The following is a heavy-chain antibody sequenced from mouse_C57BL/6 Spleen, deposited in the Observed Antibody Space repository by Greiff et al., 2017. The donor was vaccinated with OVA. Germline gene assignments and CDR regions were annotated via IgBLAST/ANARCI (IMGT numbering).Heavy chain of an antibody. CDR2: SYTGSGNT. Sequence: QLQQSGPELVKPGASVKISCKASGYSFTSYYIHWVKQRPGQGLEWIGWSYTGSGNTKYKEKIKGKATLTADTSSSTASMQLSSLTSDASSFYYCASPIYYYGSSFDYWGQGTTRTVSS. CDR3: ASPIYYYGSSFDY. V-gene: IGHV1-66*01. D-gene: IGHD1-1*01. J-gene: IGHJ2*01. CDR1: GYSFTSYY.